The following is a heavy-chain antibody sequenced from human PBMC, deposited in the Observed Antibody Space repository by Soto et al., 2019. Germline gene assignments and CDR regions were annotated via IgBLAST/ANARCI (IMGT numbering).Heavy chain of an antibody. J-gene: IGHJ4*02. CDR3: XXXTRXXGYDL. V-gene: IGHV3-30-3*01. CDR2: ISYDGSNK. D-gene: IGHD5-12*01. CDR1: XXTXXXYA. Sequence: QVQLVESGGGVVQPGRSLRLSCAAXXXTXXXYAMHWVRXAPGKGLEWVAVISYDGSNKYYADSVKGRFTISRDNSKNTLYLQMNSLRAEDTAXXYCXXXTRXXGYDLWGQGTLVTVSS.